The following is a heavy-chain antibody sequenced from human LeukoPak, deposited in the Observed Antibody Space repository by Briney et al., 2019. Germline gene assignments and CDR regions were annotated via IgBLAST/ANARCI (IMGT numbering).Heavy chain of an antibody. V-gene: IGHV3-15*01. J-gene: IGHJ4*02. CDR3: ATDLGLTMIRGVIVH. Sequence: PGGPLRLSCAASGFTFTNAWMTWVRQAPGKRLEWVGRIKSKGDGESTDYAAPVKGRFTMSRDDSKATLYLQMNSLKAEDTAVYYCATDLGLTMIRGVIVHWGQGALVTVSS. CDR1: GFTFTNAW. D-gene: IGHD3-10*01. CDR2: IKSKGDGEST.